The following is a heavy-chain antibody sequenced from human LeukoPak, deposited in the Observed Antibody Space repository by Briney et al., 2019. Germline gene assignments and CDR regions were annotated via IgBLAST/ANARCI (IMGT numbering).Heavy chain of an antibody. CDR1: GFTFSRHG. CDR3: AREAVTRNYFDY. D-gene: IGHD4-17*01. V-gene: IGHV3-30*03. J-gene: IGHJ4*02. CDR2: ISYDGSNE. Sequence: GGSLRLSCAASGFTFSRHGMHWVRQAPGKGLEWVAVISYDGSNEYYADSVKGRFTISRDNSKNTLFLQMNSLRAEDTAVYYCAREAVTRNYFDYWGQGTLVTVSS.